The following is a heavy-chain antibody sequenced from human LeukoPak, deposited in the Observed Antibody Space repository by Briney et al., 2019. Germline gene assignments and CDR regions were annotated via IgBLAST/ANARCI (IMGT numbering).Heavy chain of an antibody. V-gene: IGHV3-11*04. CDR1: GFTFTDYY. D-gene: IGHD5-18*01. CDR3: ARSGGSYGSV. J-gene: IGHJ4*02. CDR2: ISPSGTVI. Sequence: PGGSLRLSCSASGFTFTDYYMSWIRQAPGKGLEWVSYISPSGTVIYYGDSVKGRFTISRDNAKKSLYLQMNSLRAEDTAVYYCARSGGSYGSVWGQGTLVTVSS.